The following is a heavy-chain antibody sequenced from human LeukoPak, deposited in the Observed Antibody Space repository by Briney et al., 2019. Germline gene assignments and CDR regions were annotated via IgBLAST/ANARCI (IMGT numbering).Heavy chain of an antibody. V-gene: IGHV1-69*13. CDR3: ARDPRYLYDKSDSFPHYFDY. D-gene: IGHD3-16*01. CDR2: IIPIFGTA. Sequence: ASVKVSCKASGGTFSSYAISRVRQAPGQGLEWMGGIIPIFGTANYAQKFQGRVTITADESTSTTYMELSSLRSEDTAVYYCARDPRYLYDKSDSFPHYFDYWGQGSLVTVSS. J-gene: IGHJ4*02. CDR1: GGTFSSYA.